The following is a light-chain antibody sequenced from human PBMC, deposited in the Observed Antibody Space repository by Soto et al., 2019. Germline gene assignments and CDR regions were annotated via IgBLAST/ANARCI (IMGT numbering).Light chain of an antibody. Sequence: TLSLSPGERATLSCRASQSVSTSYLAWYQQKPGQAPRLLIYGASSRATGIPDRFSGSGSGTDFTLTISRLEPEDFAVYYCQHYAGSPWTFGQGTKVDIK. CDR3: QHYAGSPWT. CDR1: QSVSTSY. J-gene: IGKJ1*01. CDR2: GAS. V-gene: IGKV3-20*01.